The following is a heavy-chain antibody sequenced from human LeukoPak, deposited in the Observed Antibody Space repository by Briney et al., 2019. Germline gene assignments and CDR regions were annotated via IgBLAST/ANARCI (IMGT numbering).Heavy chain of an antibody. CDR1: GGTFSSYA. V-gene: IGHV1-69*05. CDR3: ARDRLWFGEINFDY. D-gene: IGHD3-10*01. Sequence: ASVKVSCKASGGTFSSYAISWVRQAPGQGLEWMGRIIPIFGTANYARKFQGRVTITTDESTSTAYMELSSLRSEDTAVYYCARDRLWFGEINFDYWGQGTLVTVSS. CDR2: IIPIFGTA. J-gene: IGHJ4*02.